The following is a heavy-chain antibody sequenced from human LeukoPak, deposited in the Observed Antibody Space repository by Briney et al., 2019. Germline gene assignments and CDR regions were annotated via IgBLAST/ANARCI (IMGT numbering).Heavy chain of an antibody. D-gene: IGHD6-19*01. J-gene: IGHJ4*02. CDR1: GYIFTGYF. V-gene: IGHV1-2*06. CDR3: ARWTTSGWQEPFDY. CDR2: INPHNGGT. Sequence: ASVKVSCKASGYIFTGYFIHWVRQAPGQGLEWMGRINPHNGGTDYAQGFQDRFTMTRDTSINTAYMELNRLRSDDTAVYFCARWTTSGWQEPFDYWGQGTLVTVSS.